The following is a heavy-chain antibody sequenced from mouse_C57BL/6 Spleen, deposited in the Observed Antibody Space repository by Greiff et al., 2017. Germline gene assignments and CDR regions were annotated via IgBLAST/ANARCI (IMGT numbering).Heavy chain of an antibody. D-gene: IGHD3-2*02. CDR3: ARRQLRYYAMDY. V-gene: IGHV1-82*01. Sequence: VQLVESGPELVKPGASVKISCKASGYAFSSSWMNWVKQRPGKGLEWIGRIYPGDGDTNYNGKFKGKATRTADKSSSTAYMQLSSLTSEDSAVYFCARRQLRYYAMDYWGQGTSVTVSS. CDR1: GYAFSSSW. CDR2: IYPGDGDT. J-gene: IGHJ4*01.